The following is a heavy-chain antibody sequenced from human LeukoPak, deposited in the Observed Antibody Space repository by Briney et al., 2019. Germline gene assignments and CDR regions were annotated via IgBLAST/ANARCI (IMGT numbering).Heavy chain of an antibody. Sequence: GGSLRLSCAASGLTLDSYVMSWVRQAPGKGLEWVSYISSSSSYTNYADSVKGRFTISRDNAKNSLYLQMNSLRAEDTAVYYCARDLKGRLRLREDDAFDIWGQGTMVTVSS. CDR3: ARDLKGRLRLREDDAFDI. V-gene: IGHV3-11*05. J-gene: IGHJ3*02. CDR1: GLTLDSYV. D-gene: IGHD5-12*01. CDR2: ISSSSSYT.